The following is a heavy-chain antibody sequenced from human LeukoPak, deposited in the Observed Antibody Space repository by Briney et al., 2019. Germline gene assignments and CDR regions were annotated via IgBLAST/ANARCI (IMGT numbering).Heavy chain of an antibody. Sequence: ASVKVSCKASGGTFSSYAISWVRQAPGQGLEWVGGIIPIFGTANYAQKFQGRVTITADESTSTAYMELSSLRSEDTAVYYCARMTYYYDSSLGYFQHWGQGTLVTVSS. V-gene: IGHV1-69*13. CDR2: IIPIFGTA. CDR3: ARMTYYYDSSLGYFQH. D-gene: IGHD3-22*01. CDR1: GGTFSSYA. J-gene: IGHJ1*01.